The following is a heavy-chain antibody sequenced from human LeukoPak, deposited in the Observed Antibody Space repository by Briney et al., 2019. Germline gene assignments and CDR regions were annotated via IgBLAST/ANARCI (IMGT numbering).Heavy chain of an antibody. Sequence: SETLSLTCTVSGGSISSYYWSWIRQPAGKGLEWIGRIYTSGSTNYNPSLKSRVTMSVDTSKNQFSLKLSSVTAADTAVYYCARSGLPDMVRGVMFDYWGQGTLVTVSS. D-gene: IGHD3-10*01. CDR3: ARSGLPDMVRGVMFDY. V-gene: IGHV4-4*07. CDR1: GGSISSYY. CDR2: IYTSGST. J-gene: IGHJ4*02.